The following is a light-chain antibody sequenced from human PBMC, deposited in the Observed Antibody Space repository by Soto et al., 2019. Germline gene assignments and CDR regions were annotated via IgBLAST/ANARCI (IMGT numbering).Light chain of an antibody. Sequence: EIVMTQSPATLSVSPGERATLCCRASQSVSSNLAWYQQRPGQAPRLLIYDTSNRVTGIPARFSGSGSGTDFTLTISSLEPEDFAVYYCQQRSSWPPTFGQGTKVDIK. CDR3: QQRSSWPPT. V-gene: IGKV3-11*01. CDR1: QSVSSN. J-gene: IGKJ1*01. CDR2: DTS.